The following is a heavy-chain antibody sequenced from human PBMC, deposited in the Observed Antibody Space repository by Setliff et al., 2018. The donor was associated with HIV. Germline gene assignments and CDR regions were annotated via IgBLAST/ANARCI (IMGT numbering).Heavy chain of an antibody. Sequence: SETLSLTCAVSGGSISSSNWWSWVRQPPGKGLEWIGEIYHSGSTNYNPSLKSRVTISVDKSKNQFSLRLRSVTAADTAVYYCALVVPAGTGQYMDVWGKGTTVTVSS. CDR2: IYHSGST. CDR1: GGSISSSNW. D-gene: IGHD2-2*01. J-gene: IGHJ6*03. CDR3: ALVVPAGTGQYMDV. V-gene: IGHV4-4*02.